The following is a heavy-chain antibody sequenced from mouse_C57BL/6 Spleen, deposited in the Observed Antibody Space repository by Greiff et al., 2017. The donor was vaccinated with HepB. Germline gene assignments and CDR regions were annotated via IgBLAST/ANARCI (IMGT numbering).Heavy chain of an antibody. V-gene: IGHV1-15*01. Sequence: QVQLKESGAELVRPGASVTLSCKASGYTFTDYEMHWVKQTPVHGLEWIGAIDPETGGTAYNQKFKGKAILTADKSSSTAYMELRSLTSEDSAVYYCTSRGFLFNYFDYWGQGTTLTVSS. CDR1: GYTFTDYE. D-gene: IGHD1-1*01. J-gene: IGHJ2*01. CDR3: TSRGFLFNYFDY. CDR2: IDPETGGT.